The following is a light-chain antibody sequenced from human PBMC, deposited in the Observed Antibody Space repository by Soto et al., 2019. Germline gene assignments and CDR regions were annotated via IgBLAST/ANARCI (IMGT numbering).Light chain of an antibody. CDR3: QQLESYPLT. V-gene: IGKV1-39*01. CDR2: GAS. J-gene: IGKJ4*01. Sequence: DIQMTQSPSSLSASVGDRVTITCRASQTISSYLNWYQQKPGKAPKLLIYGASSLQSGVPSRFSGSASGTEFTLTISSLQPEDFATYYCQQLESYPLTFGGGTKVDIK. CDR1: QTISSY.